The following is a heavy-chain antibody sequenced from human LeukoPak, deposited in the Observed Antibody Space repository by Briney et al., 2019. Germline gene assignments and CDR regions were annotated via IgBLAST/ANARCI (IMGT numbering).Heavy chain of an antibody. J-gene: IGHJ4*02. CDR2: MSGSGTTT. Sequence: PGGSLRLSCAASGFTFSSYSMNWVRQAPGKGLEWVAAMSGSGTTTYSADSAKGRFTISRDNSKNTLYVEMSSLRAEDTAVYYCAKFFAPSGGASGWPWTIDCWGQGTLVTVSS. V-gene: IGHV3-23*01. D-gene: IGHD6-19*01. CDR3: AKFFAPSGGASGWPWTIDC. CDR1: GFTFSSYS.